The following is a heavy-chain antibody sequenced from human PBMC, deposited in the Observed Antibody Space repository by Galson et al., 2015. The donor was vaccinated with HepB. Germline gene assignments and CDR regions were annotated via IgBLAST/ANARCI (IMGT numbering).Heavy chain of an antibody. D-gene: IGHD4-17*01. Sequence: ALRLSCAASGVTFNTYAMNWVRPAPGKGLEWVSAISASGISTYYADSVRGRFTISRDNSKNTRYLQIDIVEAEDTAIYYCAKDATNYDYGDSYFDSWSPGALV. CDR2: ISASGIST. V-gene: IGHV3-23*01. CDR3: AKDATNYDYGDSYFDS. J-gene: IGHJ4*02. CDR1: GVTFNTYA.